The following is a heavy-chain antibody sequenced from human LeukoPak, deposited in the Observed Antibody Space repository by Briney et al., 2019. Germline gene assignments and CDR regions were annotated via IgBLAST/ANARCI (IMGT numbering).Heavy chain of an antibody. CDR2: IYYSGST. CDR3: AATRGINYDFDY. D-gene: IGHD3-3*01. J-gene: IGHJ4*02. V-gene: IGHV4-39*07. CDR1: GGSISSSSYY. Sequence: SETLSLTCTVSGGSISSSSYYWGWIRQPPGKGLEWIGSIYYSGSTYYNPSLKSRVTMSVDTSKNQFSLKLSSVTAADTAVYYCAATRGINYDFDYWGQGTLVTVSS.